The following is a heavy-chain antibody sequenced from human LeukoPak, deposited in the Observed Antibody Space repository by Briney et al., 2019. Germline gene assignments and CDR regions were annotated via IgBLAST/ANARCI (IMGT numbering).Heavy chain of an antibody. J-gene: IGHJ3*02. V-gene: IGHV5-51*01. CDR3: ARRGIVGATTARATTGNDAFDI. D-gene: IGHD1-26*01. Sequence: GESLKISCKGSGYIFTSYWIGLVRPLPGKGLGWVGIIHPGDSDTIYSPSFQAQVTIATHKSLSTPYLQWSSLKASVTAMYYCARRGIVGATTARATTGNDAFDIWGQGTMVTVSS. CDR2: IHPGDSDT. CDR1: GYIFTSYW.